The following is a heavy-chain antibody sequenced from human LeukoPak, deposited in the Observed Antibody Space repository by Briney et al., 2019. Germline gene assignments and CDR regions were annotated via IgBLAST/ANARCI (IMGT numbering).Heavy chain of an antibody. CDR3: VRGRYSSGWFKDKNWFDP. Sequence: SETLSLTCTVSGGSISSSPYYWGWIRQPPGKGLEWIGSIFYSGTTHYNPSLESRVTISVDTSKNQFSLKLSSVTAADTAVYYCVRGRYSSGWFKDKNWFDPWGQGIPVTVSS. CDR1: GGSISSSPYY. V-gene: IGHV4-39*07. CDR2: IFYSGTT. J-gene: IGHJ5*02. D-gene: IGHD6-19*01.